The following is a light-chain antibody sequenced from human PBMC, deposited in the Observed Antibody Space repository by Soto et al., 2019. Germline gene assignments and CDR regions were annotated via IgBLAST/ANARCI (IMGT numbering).Light chain of an antibody. Sequence: QSVLTQSSSASASLGSSVKLTCTLSSGHSTYIIAWHQQQPGKAPRYLMKLEGSGSYNKGSGIPDRFSGSSSGADRYLTISSVQFEDEAAYYCETWDTNVVVFGGGTKL. V-gene: IGLV4-60*02. CDR2: LEGSGSY. J-gene: IGLJ2*01. CDR1: SGHSTYI. CDR3: ETWDTNVVV.